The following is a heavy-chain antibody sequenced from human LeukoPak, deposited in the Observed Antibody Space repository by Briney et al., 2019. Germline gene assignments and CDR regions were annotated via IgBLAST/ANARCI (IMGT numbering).Heavy chain of an antibody. D-gene: IGHD4-17*01. V-gene: IGHV1-8*01. CDR2: MNPHSGNT. CDR3: ARVMHGDFDY. Sequence: GASVKVSCKASGYTFSSNDINWVRQATGQGLEWMGWMNPHSGNTGYAQKFQGRVTITRNSSISTAYMELSSLRSEDTAVYYCARVMHGDFDYWGQGTLVTVSS. J-gene: IGHJ4*02. CDR1: GYTFSSND.